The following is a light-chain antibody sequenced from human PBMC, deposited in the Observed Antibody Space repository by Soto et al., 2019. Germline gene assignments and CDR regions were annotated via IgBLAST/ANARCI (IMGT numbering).Light chain of an antibody. CDR3: SSYTTSNTLL. J-gene: IGLJ2*01. Sequence: QSALTQPASVSGSPGQSITISCTGTSGDIGGYNYVSWYQQHPGKAPKLMIYDVSDRPSGVSNRFSGSKSGNTASLTISGLRAEDEADYYCSSYTTSNTLLFGGGTQLTVL. CDR1: SGDIGGYNY. V-gene: IGLV2-14*01. CDR2: DVS.